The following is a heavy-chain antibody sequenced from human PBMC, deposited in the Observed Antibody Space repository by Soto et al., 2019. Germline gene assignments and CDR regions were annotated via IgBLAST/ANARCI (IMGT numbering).Heavy chain of an antibody. Sequence: VGSLRLSCAASEFPFSTYWMSWVRQAPGKGLQWVANINQDGSEKYYVDSVKGRFTISRDNAKNSLYLQVIGLRAEDTAVYYCAKSGGSGWSFYYYAMDVWGQGTTVTVSS. CDR2: INQDGSEK. J-gene: IGHJ6*02. CDR3: AKSGGSGWSFYYYAMDV. CDR1: EFPFSTYW. V-gene: IGHV3-7*01. D-gene: IGHD6-19*01.